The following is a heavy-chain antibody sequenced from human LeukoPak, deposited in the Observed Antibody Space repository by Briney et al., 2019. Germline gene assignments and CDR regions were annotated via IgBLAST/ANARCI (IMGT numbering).Heavy chain of an antibody. V-gene: IGHV4-59*01. J-gene: IGHJ6*02. CDR2: IYHSGST. D-gene: IGHD3-3*01. CDR3: ARGGRRRFLADYYGMDV. Sequence: ASETLSLTCTVSGGSISSYYWSWIRQPPGKGLEWIGYIYHSGSTNYNPSLKSRVTISVDTSKNQFSLKLSSVTAADTAVYYCARGGRRRFLADYYGMDVWGQGTTVTVSS. CDR1: GGSISSYY.